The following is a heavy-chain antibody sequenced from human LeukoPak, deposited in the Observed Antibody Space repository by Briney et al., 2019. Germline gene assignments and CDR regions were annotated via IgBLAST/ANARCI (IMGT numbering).Heavy chain of an antibody. CDR1: GGSISSYY. Sequence: PSETLSLTCTVSGGSISSYYWSWIRRPAGKGLEWIGRIYTSGSTNYNPSLKSRVTMSVDTSKNQFSLKLSSVTAADTAVYYCARDLFTIFGVEAIDYWGQGTLVTVSS. D-gene: IGHD3-3*01. V-gene: IGHV4-4*07. CDR2: IYTSGST. CDR3: ARDLFTIFGVEAIDY. J-gene: IGHJ4*02.